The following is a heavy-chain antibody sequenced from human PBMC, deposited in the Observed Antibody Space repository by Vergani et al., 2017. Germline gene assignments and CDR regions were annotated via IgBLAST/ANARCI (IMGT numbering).Heavy chain of an antibody. J-gene: IGHJ6*03. CDR1: GGSFSGYY. CDR2: INHSGST. CDR3: ARLAPHRDNQQLVPFYYYYDMDV. V-gene: IGHV4-34*01. Sequence: QVQLQQWGAGLLKPSETLSLTCAVYGGSFSGYYWSWIRQPPGKGLEWIGEINHSGSTNYNPSLKSRVTISVDTSKNQFSLKLSSVTAADTAVYYCARLAPHRDNQQLVPFYYYYDMDVWGKGTTVTVSS. D-gene: IGHD6-13*01.